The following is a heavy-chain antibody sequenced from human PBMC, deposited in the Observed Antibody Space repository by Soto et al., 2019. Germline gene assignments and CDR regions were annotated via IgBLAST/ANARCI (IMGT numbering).Heavy chain of an antibody. V-gene: IGHV4-59*01. CDR1: GGSISSYY. J-gene: IGHJ6*02. CDR2: IYYSGST. Sequence: QVQLQESGPGLVKPSETLSLTCTVSGGSISSYYWSWIRQPPGKGLEWIGYIYYSGSTNYNPSLKSRVTRSVATSKNQFSLKLSSVTAAVTALYYCARDVRYGGCYYAMDVLGQEPKVTVS. D-gene: IGHD3-9*01. CDR3: ARDVRYGGCYYAMDV.